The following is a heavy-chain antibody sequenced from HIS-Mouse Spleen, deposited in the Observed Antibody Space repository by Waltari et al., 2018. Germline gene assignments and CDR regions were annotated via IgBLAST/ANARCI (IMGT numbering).Heavy chain of an antibody. CDR3: ARVLVGIAARPNAFDI. Sequence: QVQLVQSGAEVKKPGASVKVSCKASGYTFTVYYMHWVRQAPGQGIEWMGWINPNRGGTNYAQEFKGRVTMTRDTSISTAYMELSRLRSDDTAVYYCARVLVGIAARPNAFDIWGQGTMVTVSS. CDR1: GYTFTVYY. J-gene: IGHJ3*02. CDR2: INPNRGGT. V-gene: IGHV1-2*02. D-gene: IGHD6-6*01.